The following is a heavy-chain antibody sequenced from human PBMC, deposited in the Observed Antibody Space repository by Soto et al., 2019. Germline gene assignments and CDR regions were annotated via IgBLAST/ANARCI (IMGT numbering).Heavy chain of an antibody. J-gene: IGHJ6*02. CDR2: IKEDGSEK. D-gene: IGHD1-26*01. V-gene: IGHV3-7*03. Sequence: EVQLVESGGGLVQPGGSLRLSCAASGFTYSSYWMSWVRQVPGKGLEWVANIKEDGSEKYYVDSVKGRFTISRDNAKNSLYLQMNSLRGEDTAVYYCVRERWELLQDYYYGMDVWGQGTTVTVSS. CDR1: GFTYSSYW. CDR3: VRERWELLQDYYYGMDV.